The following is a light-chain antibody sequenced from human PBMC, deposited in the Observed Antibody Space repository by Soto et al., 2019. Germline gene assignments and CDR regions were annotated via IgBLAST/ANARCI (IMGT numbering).Light chain of an antibody. CDR1: QSVSSN. V-gene: IGKV3-15*01. CDR2: DAS. J-gene: IGKJ5*01. Sequence: EVAMTQSPATLSVSPGERATLSCRASQSVSSNLAWYQQKPGQAPRLLIYDASTRATGVPARFSGSRSGTEFTLTISRLEPEDFALYYCQHYGRSPITFGQGTRLEI. CDR3: QHYGRSPIT.